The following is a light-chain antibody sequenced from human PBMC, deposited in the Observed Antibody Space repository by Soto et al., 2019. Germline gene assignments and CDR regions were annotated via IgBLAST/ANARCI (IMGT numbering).Light chain of an antibody. CDR3: QQYGSSPRT. CDR2: GAS. CDR1: QSVSSSY. Sequence: EIVLTQSPGTLSLSPGERATLSCKASQSVSSSYLAWYQQKPGQAPRLLIYGASSRATGIPDRFSGSGSGTEFTLTISSMEPEDFVVYYCQQYGSSPRTFGQGTKLEIK. V-gene: IGKV3-20*01. J-gene: IGKJ2*01.